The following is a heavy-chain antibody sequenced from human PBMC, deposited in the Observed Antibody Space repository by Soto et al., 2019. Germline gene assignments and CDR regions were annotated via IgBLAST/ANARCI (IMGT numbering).Heavy chain of an antibody. V-gene: IGHV3-7*01. Sequence: GGSLRLSCAASGFTFSNYWMTWVRQAPGKGLEWVANIKEDGSEKHYVDSVKGRFTISRDNAKNSLYLQMNSLRVEDTAVYFCSRDVVVGAKALNYWGQGALVTAPQ. CDR1: GFTFSNYW. CDR3: SRDVVVGAKALNY. J-gene: IGHJ4*02. CDR2: IKEDGSEK. D-gene: IGHD2-15*01.